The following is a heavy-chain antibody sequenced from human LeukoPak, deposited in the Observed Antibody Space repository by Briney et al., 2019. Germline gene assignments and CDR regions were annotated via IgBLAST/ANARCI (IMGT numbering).Heavy chain of an antibody. D-gene: IGHD2-2*02. J-gene: IGHJ4*02. CDR3: ATDRFLGYCSSTSCYNSDY. CDR1: GGTFSSYA. Sequence: SVKVSCKASGGTFSSYAISWVRQAPGQGLEWMGRIIPILGIANYAQKFQGRVTMTEDTSTDTAYMELSSLRSEDTAVYYCATDRFLGYCSSTSCYNSDYWGQGTLVTVSS. CDR2: IIPILGIA. V-gene: IGHV1-69*04.